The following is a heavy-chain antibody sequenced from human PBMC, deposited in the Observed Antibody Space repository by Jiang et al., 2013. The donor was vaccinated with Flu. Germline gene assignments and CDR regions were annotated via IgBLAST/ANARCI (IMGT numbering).Heavy chain of an antibody. V-gene: IGHV1-69*04. Sequence: GAEVKKPGSSVKVSCKISGDNFISSGFSWVRQAPGQGLEWMGRIIPILGIANYAQKFQGRVTITADKSTSTAYMELSSLRSEDTAVYYCATWALYCGGDCLSDYDAFDIWGQGTMVTVSS. CDR3: ATWALYCGGDCLSDYDAFDI. J-gene: IGHJ3*02. D-gene: IGHD2-21*02. CDR1: GDNFISSG. CDR2: IIPILGIA.